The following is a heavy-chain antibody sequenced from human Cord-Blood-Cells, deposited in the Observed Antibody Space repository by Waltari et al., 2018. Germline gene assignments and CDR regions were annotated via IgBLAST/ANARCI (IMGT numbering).Heavy chain of an antibody. Sequence: QVQLVQSGAEVKKPGASVKVSCKASGYTFTSYYMHWVRQAPGQGLEWMGIINPSGGSTSYAQKFQGRVTMTRDTSTSTVYMELSSLRSEDTAVYYCARVRRAAAGTRYFDLWGRGTLVTISS. J-gene: IGHJ2*01. CDR2: INPSGGST. CDR3: ARVRRAAAGTRYFDL. CDR1: GYTFTSYY. D-gene: IGHD6-13*01. V-gene: IGHV1-46*01.